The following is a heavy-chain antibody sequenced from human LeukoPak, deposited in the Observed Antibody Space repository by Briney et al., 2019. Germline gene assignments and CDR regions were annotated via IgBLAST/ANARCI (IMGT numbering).Heavy chain of an antibody. CDR1: GYTFTSYD. V-gene: IGHV1-8*03. CDR3: ARDRLRYFDWFDY. D-gene: IGHD3-9*01. CDR2: MNPNSGNT. J-gene: IGHJ4*02. Sequence: ASVKVSCKASGYTFTSYDINWVRQATGQGLEWMGWMNPNSGNTGYAQKFQGRVTITRNTSISTAYMELSSLRSEDTAVYYCARDRLRYFDWFDYWGQGTLVTVSS.